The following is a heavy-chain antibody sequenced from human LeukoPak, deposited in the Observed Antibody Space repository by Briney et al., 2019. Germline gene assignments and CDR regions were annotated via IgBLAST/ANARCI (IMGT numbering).Heavy chain of an antibody. D-gene: IGHD3-10*01. Sequence: ASVKVSCKASGYTFTSYGISWVRQAPGQGLEWMGWISACNGNTNYAQKLQGRVTMTTDTSTSTAYMELRSLRSDDTAVYYCVRDTLLWFGELLRGVNWFDPWGQGTLVTVSS. J-gene: IGHJ5*02. V-gene: IGHV1-18*01. CDR1: GYTFTSYG. CDR3: VRDTLLWFGELLRGVNWFDP. CDR2: ISACNGNT.